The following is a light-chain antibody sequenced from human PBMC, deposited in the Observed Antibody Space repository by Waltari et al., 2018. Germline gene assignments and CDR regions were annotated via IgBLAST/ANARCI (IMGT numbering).Light chain of an antibody. CDR3: LQRSNGPYT. CDR2: DAS. J-gene: IGKJ2*01. Sequence: IVLTHSPGTLSLSPGERATLSCRASPTVTSFLAWTQQKPSQAPRTRIFDASSRAPGIPAKFRGSGAGTDFTRTVSNLEPEDFAVYYCLQRSNGPYTFGQVTRVELK. V-gene: IGKV3-11*01. CDR1: PTVTSF.